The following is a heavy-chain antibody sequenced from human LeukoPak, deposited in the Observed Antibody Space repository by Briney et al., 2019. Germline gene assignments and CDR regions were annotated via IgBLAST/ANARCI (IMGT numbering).Heavy chain of an antibody. J-gene: IGHJ3*02. CDR3: AKEAKIGSYYFQDAFDI. D-gene: IGHD1-26*01. V-gene: IGHV3-9*03. CDR2: ISWNSGSI. Sequence: GRSLRLSCAASGFTFDDYAMHWVRQAPGKGLEWVSGISWNSGSIGYADSVKGRFTISRDNAKNSLYLQMNSLRAEDMALYYCAKEAKIGSYYFQDAFDIWGQGTMVTVSS. CDR1: GFTFDDYA.